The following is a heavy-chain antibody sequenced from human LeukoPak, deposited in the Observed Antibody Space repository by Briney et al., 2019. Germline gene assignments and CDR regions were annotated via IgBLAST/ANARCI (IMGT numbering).Heavy chain of an antibody. J-gene: IGHJ4*02. CDR2: INPRGGST. D-gene: IGHD2-15*01. CDR3: ARERGSGRTFDN. V-gene: IGHV1-46*01. CDR1: GYTFTSYY. Sequence: ASVKVSCKASGYTFTSYYMHWVRQAPGQGLEWMGIINPRGGSTSYAQKFQGRVTMTSDTSTSTVYMELSSLRSEDTAVYYCARERGSGRTFDNWGQGTLVTVSS.